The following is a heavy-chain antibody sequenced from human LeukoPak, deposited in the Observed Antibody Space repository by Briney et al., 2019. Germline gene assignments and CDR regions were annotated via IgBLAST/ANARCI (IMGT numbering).Heavy chain of an antibody. Sequence: SETLSLTCSVSGGSIESYYWSWIRQPPGKGLEFIGYIAASGTTKHNPSLKSRVTLSMDTSKNQFSLRLRSVTAADTAVYFCARFPYFEGFDYWGQGTQVIVSS. CDR3: ARFPYFEGFDY. D-gene: IGHD3-9*01. V-gene: IGHV4-4*08. CDR1: GGSIESYY. J-gene: IGHJ4*02. CDR2: IAASGTT.